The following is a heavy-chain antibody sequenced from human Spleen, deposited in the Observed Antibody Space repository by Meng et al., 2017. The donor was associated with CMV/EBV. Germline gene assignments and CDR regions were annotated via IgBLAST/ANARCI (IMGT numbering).Heavy chain of an antibody. J-gene: IGHJ1*01. D-gene: IGHD2-2*01. V-gene: IGHV3-30-3*01. CDR2: ISYDGSNI. CDR3: ARDRSRKLSVRGGYHLEH. CDR1: GFAFSSYA. Sequence: GGSLRLSCAVSGFAFSSYAMGWVRQAPGKGLEWVAVISYDGSNIYYADSVKGRFTISRDNSKNTVSLQMNSLRTEDTAVYYCARDRSRKLSVRGGYHLEHWGQGTLVTVSS.